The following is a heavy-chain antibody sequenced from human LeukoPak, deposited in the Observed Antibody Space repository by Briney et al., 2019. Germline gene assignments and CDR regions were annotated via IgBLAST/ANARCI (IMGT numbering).Heavy chain of an antibody. V-gene: IGHV3-11*04. CDR1: RFTFRDHF. D-gene: IGHD4-17*01. J-gene: IGHJ4*02. CDR3: ATAPTEDGDGSSPGY. Sequence: PGGSLRLSCAASRFTFRDHFMSWIRQPPGKGLEYVSYISSSGSDTYYSDSVKGRFTVSRDNAKNSLFLQMNCLRAEDTAVYYCATAPTEDGDGSSPGYWGQGTLVTVSS. CDR2: ISSSGSDT.